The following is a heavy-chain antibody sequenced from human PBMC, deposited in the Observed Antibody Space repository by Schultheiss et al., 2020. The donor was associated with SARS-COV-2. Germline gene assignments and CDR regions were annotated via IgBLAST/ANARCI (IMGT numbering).Heavy chain of an antibody. Sequence: SETLSLTCAVYGGSFSGYYWSWIRQPPGKGLEWIGRIYTSGSTNYNPSLKSRVTISVDTSKNQFSLYLSSVTAADTAVYYCARVDLSASNWFDPWGQGTLVTVSS. CDR3: ARVDLSASNWFDP. CDR1: GGSFSGYY. J-gene: IGHJ5*02. V-gene: IGHV4-59*10. CDR2: IYTSGST.